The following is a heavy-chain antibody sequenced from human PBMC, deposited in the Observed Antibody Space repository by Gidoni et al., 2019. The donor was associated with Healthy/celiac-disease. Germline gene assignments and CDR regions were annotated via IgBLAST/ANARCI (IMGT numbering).Heavy chain of an antibody. CDR1: GFTFSNAW. Sequence: EVQLVESGGGLVKPGGSLRLSCAASGFTFSNAWMNWVRPAPGKGLEWVGRIKSKTDGGTTDYAAPVKGRFTISREDSKNTLYLQMNSLKTEDTAVYYCTTIPWGRYSSSLGGYYYGMDVWGQGTTVTVSS. D-gene: IGHD6-6*01. CDR3: TTIPWGRYSSSLGGYYYGMDV. V-gene: IGHV3-15*07. CDR2: IKSKTDGGTT. J-gene: IGHJ6*02.